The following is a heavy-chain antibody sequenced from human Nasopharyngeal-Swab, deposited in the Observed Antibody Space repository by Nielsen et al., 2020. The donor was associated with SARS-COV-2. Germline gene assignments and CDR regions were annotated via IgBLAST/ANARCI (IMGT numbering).Heavy chain of an antibody. V-gene: IGHV4-39*01. CDR1: GDSISSNSYY. CDR3: ASYYYDSSDYSYWFDP. CDR2: FSYSGTT. D-gene: IGHD3-22*01. Sequence: SETLSLTCTVSGDSISSNSYYWGWIRQSPGKGLEWIGSFSYSGTTYFNPSLKSRVTISVDTSKNQFSVKLSSVTAADTAVYYCASYYYDSSDYSYWFDPWGQGTPVTVSS. J-gene: IGHJ5*02.